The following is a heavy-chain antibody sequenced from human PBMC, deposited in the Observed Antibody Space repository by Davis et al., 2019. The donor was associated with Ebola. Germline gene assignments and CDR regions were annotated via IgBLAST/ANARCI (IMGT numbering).Heavy chain of an antibody. J-gene: IGHJ4*02. CDR3: ASFPWSGYYETHYDY. V-gene: IGHV3-53*01. D-gene: IGHD3-3*01. CDR2: LFSRRPT. CDR1: GITFNSKY. Sequence: GESLKISCAASGITFNSKYMSWVRQPPGKGLQWLAVLFSRRPTFYADSFKGRFTISRDDSKNTLYLQMNSLRAEDTAVYYCASFPWSGYYETHYDYWGQGTPVTVSS.